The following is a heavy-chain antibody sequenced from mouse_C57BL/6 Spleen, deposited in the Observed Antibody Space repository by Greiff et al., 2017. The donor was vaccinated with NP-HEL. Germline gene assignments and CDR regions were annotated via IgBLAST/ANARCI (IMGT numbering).Heavy chain of an antibody. CDR2: IDPEDGDT. V-gene: IGHV14-1*01. J-gene: IGHJ4*01. D-gene: IGHD1-1*01. CDR3: TTPITTVVGDY. Sequence: EVQLQQSGAELVRPGASVKLSCTASGFNIKDYYMHWVKQRPEQGLAWIGRIDPEDGDTEYAPKFQGKATMTADTSSNTAYLQLSRLTSEDTAVYYCTTPITTVVGDYWGQGTSVTVSS. CDR1: GFNIKDYY.